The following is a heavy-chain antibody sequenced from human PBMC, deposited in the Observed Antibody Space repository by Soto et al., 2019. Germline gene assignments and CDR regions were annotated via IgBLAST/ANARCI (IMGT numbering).Heavy chain of an antibody. V-gene: IGHV1-18*01. Sequence: ASVTVSCQASGYTFTSYGISWVRQAPGQGLEWMGWISAYNGNTNYAQKLQGRVTMTTDTSTSTAYMELRSLRSDDTAVYYCARDVKDKRRTNDAFDIWGQGTMVTVSS. CDR3: ARDVKDKRRTNDAFDI. CDR2: ISAYNGNT. CDR1: GYTFTSYG. D-gene: IGHD1-1*01. J-gene: IGHJ3*02.